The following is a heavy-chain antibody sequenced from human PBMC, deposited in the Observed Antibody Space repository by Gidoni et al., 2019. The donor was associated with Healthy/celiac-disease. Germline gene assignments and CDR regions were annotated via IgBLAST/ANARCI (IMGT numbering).Heavy chain of an antibody. J-gene: IGHJ4*02. V-gene: IGHV3-30*18. CDR2: ISYDGSNK. CDR1: GFTFSSYG. Sequence: QVQLVESGGGVVQPGRSLRLSCAASGFTFSSYGMHWVRQAPGKGLGWVAVISYDGSNKYYADSVKGRFTISRDNSKNTLYLKMNSLRAEDTAVYYCAKGRPVIVVVTAIDYWGQGTLVTVSS. D-gene: IGHD2-21*02. CDR3: AKGRPVIVVVTAIDY.